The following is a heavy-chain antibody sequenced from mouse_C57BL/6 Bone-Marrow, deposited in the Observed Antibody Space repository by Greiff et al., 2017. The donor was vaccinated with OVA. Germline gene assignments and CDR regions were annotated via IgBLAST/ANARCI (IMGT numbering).Heavy chain of an antibody. CDR3: ARNYYYGSSYAMDY. CDR1: GYTFTSYN. CDR2: IYPGNGDT. Sequence: LQQSGAELVRPGASVKMSCKASGYTFTSYNMHWVKQTPRQGLEWIGAIYPGNGDTSYNQKFKGKATLTVDKSSSTAYMQLSSLTSEDSAVYFCARNYYYGSSYAMDYWGQGTSVTASS. V-gene: IGHV1-12*01. D-gene: IGHD1-1*01. J-gene: IGHJ4*01.